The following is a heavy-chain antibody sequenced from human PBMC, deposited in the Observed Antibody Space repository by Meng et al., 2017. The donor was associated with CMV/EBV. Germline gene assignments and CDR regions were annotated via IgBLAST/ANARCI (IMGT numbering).Heavy chain of an antibody. Sequence: GGSLKISCAASGFTVSSNYMSWVRQAPGKGLEWVSVIYSGGSTYYADSVKGRFTISRDNSKNTLYLQMNSLRAEDTAVYYCASMVVTRGWFDPWGQGTLVTVSS. CDR3: ASMVVTRGWFDP. CDR1: GFTVSSNY. D-gene: IGHD4/OR15-4a*01. V-gene: IGHV3-53*01. CDR2: IYSGGST. J-gene: IGHJ5*02.